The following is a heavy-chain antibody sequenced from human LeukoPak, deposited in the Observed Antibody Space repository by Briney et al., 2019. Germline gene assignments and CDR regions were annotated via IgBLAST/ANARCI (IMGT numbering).Heavy chain of an antibody. V-gene: IGHV3-23*01. CDR3: AKDPRGYCGGDCNDY. J-gene: IGHJ4*02. D-gene: IGHD2-21*02. Sequence: GGSLRLSCAASGFTFSSYAMSWVRQAPGKGLEWVSAISGSGGSTYYADSVKGRFTISRDNSKNTLYLQMNSLRAEDTAVYYCAKDPRGYCGGDCNDYWGQGTLVTVSS. CDR1: GFTFSSYA. CDR2: ISGSGGST.